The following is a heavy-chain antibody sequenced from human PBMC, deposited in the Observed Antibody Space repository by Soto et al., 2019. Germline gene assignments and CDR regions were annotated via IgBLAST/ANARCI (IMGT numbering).Heavy chain of an antibody. Sequence: QVQLVQSGAEVKKPGSSVKVSCKASGGTFSSYAISWVRQAPGQGLEWMGGIIPIFGTANYAQKFQGRVTSSADESTSTANMELSSLRSEDTAVYYCARGHSSGYYYVSHWGQGTLVTVSS. CDR1: GGTFSSYA. J-gene: IGHJ4*02. V-gene: IGHV1-69*01. D-gene: IGHD3-22*01. CDR3: ARGHSSGYYYVSH. CDR2: IIPIFGTA.